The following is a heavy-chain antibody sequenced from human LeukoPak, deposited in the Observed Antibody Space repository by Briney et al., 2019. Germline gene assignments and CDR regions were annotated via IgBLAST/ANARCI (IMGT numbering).Heavy chain of an antibody. V-gene: IGHV3-7*01. CDR3: KSGGAAPGSFDY. J-gene: IGHJ4*02. D-gene: IGHD1-1*01. CDR1: GFTFSRYW. CDR2: IKYDGYEE. Sequence: QPGGSLRLSCAASGFTFSRYWMSWMRQAPGKGLEWVANIKYDGYEEYYVDSVKGRFTISRDNTKNSLYLQLNSLRVDDTAAYYCKSGGAAPGSFDYWGQGTLVTVSP.